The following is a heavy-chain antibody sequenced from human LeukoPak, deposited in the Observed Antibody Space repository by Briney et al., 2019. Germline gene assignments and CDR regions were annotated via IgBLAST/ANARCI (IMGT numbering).Heavy chain of an antibody. CDR1: GGSFSGYY. D-gene: IGHD3-16*01. CDR2: INHSGST. J-gene: IGHJ1*01. V-gene: IGHV4-34*01. CDR3: ARTAYNYFARLGHFQH. Sequence: PSETLSLTCAVYGGSFSGYYWSWIRQPPGKGLEWIGEINHSGSTNYNPSLKSRVTISVDTSKNQFSLKLSSVTAADTAVYYCARTAYNYFARLGHFQHWGQSTLGTVSS.